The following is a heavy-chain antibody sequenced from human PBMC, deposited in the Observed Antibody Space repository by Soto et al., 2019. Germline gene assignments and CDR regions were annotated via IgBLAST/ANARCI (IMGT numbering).Heavy chain of an antibody. J-gene: IGHJ4*02. Sequence: SETLCLTCTVSGGFISSCGYYWSWIRQHPGKGLEWIGYIYYSGSTYYNPSLKSRVTISVDTSKNQFSLKLSSVTAADTAVYYCARAVLRYFDWLLSYFDYWGQGTLVTVSS. CDR1: GGFISSCGYY. CDR3: ARAVLRYFDWLLSYFDY. V-gene: IGHV4-31*03. D-gene: IGHD3-9*01. CDR2: IYYSGST.